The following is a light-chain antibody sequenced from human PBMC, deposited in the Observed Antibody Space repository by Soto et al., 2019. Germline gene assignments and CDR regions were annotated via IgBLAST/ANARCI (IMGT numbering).Light chain of an antibody. Sequence: IVLTQSPATLSLSPGERPTLSCRASPSVTNYLAWYQQKPGQAPRLLIYGASSRATGIPDRFTGSGSGTDFTLTISSLEPEDLAVYSCQQYGRPYTFGQGTKVDI. J-gene: IGKJ2*01. CDR1: PSVTNY. CDR2: GAS. CDR3: QQYGRPYT. V-gene: IGKV3-20*01.